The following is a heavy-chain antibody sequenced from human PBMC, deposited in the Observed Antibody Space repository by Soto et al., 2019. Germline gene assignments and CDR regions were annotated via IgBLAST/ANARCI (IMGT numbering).Heavy chain of an antibody. Sequence: QVQLVESGGGVVQPGRSLRLSCAASGFTYSSYAMHWVRQAPGKGLEWVAVISYDGSNKYYADSVKGRFTISRDNSKNTLYLQMNSLRAEHTAVYYYASSDRSVVVAATLEFPLGSYFDYWGHGTLVTVSS. CDR2: ISYDGSNK. J-gene: IGHJ4*01. V-gene: IGHV3-30-3*01. D-gene: IGHD2-15*01. CDR1: GFTYSSYA. CDR3: ASSDRSVVVAATLEFPLGSYFDY.